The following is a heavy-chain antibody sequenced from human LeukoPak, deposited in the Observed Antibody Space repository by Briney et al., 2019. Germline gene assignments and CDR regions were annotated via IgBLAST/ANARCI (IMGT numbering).Heavy chain of an antibody. V-gene: IGHV1-18*04. CDR3: ARGFWAGDILTGYYWMPPAPFDP. CDR1: GYTFTSYG. J-gene: IGHJ5*02. D-gene: IGHD3-9*01. Sequence: ASVKVSCKASGYTFTSYGISLVRQAPAQGLEWMGLTSAYNGNTNYAQKLQGRVTMTTDTSTGKDYMELRSLSADDTAVYYCARGFWAGDILTGYYWMPPAPFDPWGEGTLVTVSS. CDR2: TSAYNGNT.